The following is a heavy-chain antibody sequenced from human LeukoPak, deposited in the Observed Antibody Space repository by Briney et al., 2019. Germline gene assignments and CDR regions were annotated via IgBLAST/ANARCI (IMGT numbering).Heavy chain of an antibody. J-gene: IGHJ4*02. V-gene: IGHV3-7*01. D-gene: IGHD6-13*01. CDR3: ARHGQLGKDIDY. CDR1: GFIFSSYW. CDR2: IKEDGSET. Sequence: PGGSLRLSCAASGFIFSSYWMTWVRQAPGKGLEWVANIKEDGSETHYVDSVKGRFTISRDNAKNSLYLQMNSLRFEDTAVYYCARHGQLGKDIDYWCQGTLVTVSS.